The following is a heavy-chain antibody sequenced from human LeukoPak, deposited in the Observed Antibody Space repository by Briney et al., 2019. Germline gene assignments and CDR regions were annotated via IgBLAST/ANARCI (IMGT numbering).Heavy chain of an antibody. V-gene: IGHV1-8*01. CDR3: ARGGLSGYCSGGSCYSRWFDP. Sequence: GASVKVSCKASGYTFTSYDINWVRQATGQGLEWMGWMNPNSGNTGYAQKFQGRVTMTRNTSISTAYMELSSLRSEDTAVYYCARGGLSGYCSGGSCYSRWFDPWGQGTLVTVSS. CDR1: GYTFTSYD. J-gene: IGHJ5*02. CDR2: MNPNSGNT. D-gene: IGHD2-15*01.